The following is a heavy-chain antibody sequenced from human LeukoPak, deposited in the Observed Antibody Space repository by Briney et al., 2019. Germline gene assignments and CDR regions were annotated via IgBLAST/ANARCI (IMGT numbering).Heavy chain of an antibody. CDR1: GYTLTELS. CDR3: GRVDIATTKDY. Sequence: ASVKVSCKVSGYTLTELSMHWVRQAPGKGLEWMGGFDPEDGETIYAQKFQGRVTMTEDTPTDTAYMELRSLRSDDTAVYYCGRVDIATTKDYWGQGTLVIVSS. V-gene: IGHV1-24*01. J-gene: IGHJ4*02. D-gene: IGHD5-24*01. CDR2: FDPEDGET.